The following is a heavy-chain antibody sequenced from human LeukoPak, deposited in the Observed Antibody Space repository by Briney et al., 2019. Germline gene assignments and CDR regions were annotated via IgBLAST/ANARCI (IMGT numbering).Heavy chain of an antibody. J-gene: IGHJ4*02. Sequence: KPGGSLRLSCAASGFTLSSYSMNWVRQAPGKGLEWVSSISSSSTYIYYADSMKGRFTISRANGDNSLYLQMTSLRAEDTAVYFCARETCQDCSPFGPRQYYFDYWGQGTQVTVSS. CDR2: ISSSSTYI. CDR3: ARETCQDCSPFGPRQYYFDY. CDR1: GFTLSSYS. D-gene: IGHD2-15*01. V-gene: IGHV3-21*04.